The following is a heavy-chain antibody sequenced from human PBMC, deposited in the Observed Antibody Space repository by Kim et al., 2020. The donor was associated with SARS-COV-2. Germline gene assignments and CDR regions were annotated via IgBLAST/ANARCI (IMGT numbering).Heavy chain of an antibody. Sequence: SVKVSCKASGGTFSSYAISWVRQAPGQGLEWMGGIIPIFGTANYAQKFQGRVTITADESTSTAYMELSSLRSEDTAVYYCARFEEFTPGFYYYYGMDVWGQGTTVTVSS. D-gene: IGHD3-9*01. J-gene: IGHJ6*02. CDR2: IIPIFGTA. V-gene: IGHV1-69*13. CDR3: ARFEEFTPGFYYYYGMDV. CDR1: GGTFSSYA.